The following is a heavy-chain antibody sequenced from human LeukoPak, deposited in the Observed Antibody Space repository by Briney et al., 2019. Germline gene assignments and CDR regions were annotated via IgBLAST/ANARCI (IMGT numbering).Heavy chain of an antibody. Sequence: GGSLRLSCAASGFTFVTYAMSWVRQAPGKGLEWVGGISISSVDSYYADSVKGRFSISRDDSKNTLYLQMGRLTDEDTAVYYCAKDRELLFAHCWFDLWAREPWSPSP. CDR3: AKDRELLFAHCWFDL. D-gene: IGHD3-10*01. V-gene: IGHV3-23*01. CDR2: ISISSVDS. CDR1: GFTFVTYA. J-gene: IGHJ5*02.